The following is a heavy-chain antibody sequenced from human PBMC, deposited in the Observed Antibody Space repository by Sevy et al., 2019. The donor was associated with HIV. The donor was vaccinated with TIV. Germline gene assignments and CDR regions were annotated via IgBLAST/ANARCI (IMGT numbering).Heavy chain of an antibody. CDR2: ISGSGGST. V-gene: IGHV3-23*01. D-gene: IGHD5-18*01. CDR1: GFTFSSYA. CDR3: ARRWIQLWLFDY. Sequence: GGSLRLSCAASGFTFSSYAMSWVRQAPGKGLEWVSAISGSGGSTYYADSVKGRFTISRDNSKNTLYLQMNSLRAEDTAVYYCARRWIQLWLFDYWGQGTLVTDSS. J-gene: IGHJ4*02.